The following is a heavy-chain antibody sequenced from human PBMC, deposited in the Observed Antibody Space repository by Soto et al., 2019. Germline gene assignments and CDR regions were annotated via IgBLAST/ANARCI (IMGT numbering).Heavy chain of an antibody. V-gene: IGHV3-30*18. CDR3: AKDRGIQPNPEAFDY. CDR1: GFTFSSYG. CDR2: ISYDGSNK. D-gene: IGHD5-18*01. Sequence: GGALRLSCAASGFTFSSYGMHWVRQAPGKGLEWVAVISYDGSNKYYADSVKGRFTISRDNSKNTLYLQMNSLRAEDTAVYYCAKDRGIQPNPEAFDYWGQGTLVTVSS. J-gene: IGHJ4*02.